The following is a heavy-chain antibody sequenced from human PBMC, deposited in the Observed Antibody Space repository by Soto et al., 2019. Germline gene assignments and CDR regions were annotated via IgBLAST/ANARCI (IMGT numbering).Heavy chain of an antibody. CDR1: GGSFSGYY. D-gene: IGHD2-15*01. V-gene: IGHV4-34*01. Sequence: SETLSLTCAVYGGSFSGYYWSWIRQPPGKGLEWIGEINHSGSTNYNPSLKSRVTISVDTSKNQFSLKLSSVTAADTAVYYCVRMGYCSGGSCYPGWYFDYWGQGTLVTVSS. CDR3: VRMGYCSGGSCYPGWYFDY. J-gene: IGHJ4*02. CDR2: INHSGST.